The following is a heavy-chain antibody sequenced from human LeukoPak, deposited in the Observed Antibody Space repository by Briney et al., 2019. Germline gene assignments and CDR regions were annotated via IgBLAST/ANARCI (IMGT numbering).Heavy chain of an antibody. Sequence: GGSLRLSCAASGFTFSSYGMHWVRQAPGKGLEWVAVISYDGSNKYYADSVKGRFTISRDNSKNTLYLQMNSLRAEDTAVYYCAKGDAAAGTPLHYWGQGTLVTVSS. CDR3: AKGDAAAGTPLHY. J-gene: IGHJ4*02. V-gene: IGHV3-30*18. D-gene: IGHD6-13*01. CDR2: ISYDGSNK. CDR1: GFTFSSYG.